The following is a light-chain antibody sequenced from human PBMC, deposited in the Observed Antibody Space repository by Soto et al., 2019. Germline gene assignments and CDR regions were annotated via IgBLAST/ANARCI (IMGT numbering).Light chain of an antibody. Sequence: EIVMTQSPATLSVSPGERATLSCRASQSVSSNLAWYQQKPGQAPRLLIYGASTRATGIPDRFSGSGSGTEFTITISNLQSEDFAVYYCQQYNNWPRTFGQGNKVEMK. CDR3: QQYNNWPRT. J-gene: IGKJ1*01. V-gene: IGKV3-15*01. CDR2: GAS. CDR1: QSVSSN.